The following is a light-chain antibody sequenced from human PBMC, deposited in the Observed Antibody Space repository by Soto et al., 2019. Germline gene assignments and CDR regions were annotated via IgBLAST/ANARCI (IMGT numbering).Light chain of an antibody. CDR2: QAS. J-gene: IGKJ4*01. CDR3: QQYDNWPPVT. V-gene: IGKV3-15*01. CDR1: QNIRRN. Sequence: EIVMTQSPATLSMSPGERGTLSCRASQNIRRNLAWYQQKPGQAPRLLIYQASTRAPGIPARFSGGGSGTEFTLTISSLQSEDFAIYFCQQYDNWPPVTFGGGTKVDIK.